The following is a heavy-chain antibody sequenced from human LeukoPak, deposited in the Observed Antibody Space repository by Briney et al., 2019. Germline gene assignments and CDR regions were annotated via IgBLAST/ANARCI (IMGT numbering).Heavy chain of an antibody. V-gene: IGHV3-23*01. J-gene: IGHJ4*02. CDR3: AKVPDYDFWSGYHFDY. CDR2: ITSSGGST. Sequence: GGSLRLSCAGSGFTFSSYAMSWVRQAPGKGLEWVSAITSSGGSTYYADSVKGRFTISRDNSKNTLYLQMNSLRAEDTAVYYCAKVPDYDFWSGYHFDYWGQGTLVTVSS. D-gene: IGHD3-3*01. CDR1: GFTFSSYA.